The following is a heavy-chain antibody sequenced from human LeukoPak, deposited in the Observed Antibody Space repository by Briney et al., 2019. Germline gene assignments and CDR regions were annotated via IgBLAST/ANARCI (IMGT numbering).Heavy chain of an antibody. CDR2: IYWDDDK. CDR3: AHLSGWYYFDY. V-gene: IGHV2-5*02. J-gene: IGHJ4*02. Sequence: GSGPTLVNPTQTLTLTCTFSGFSLRTRGVGVGWIRQPPGKALEWLSLIYWDDDKRYSHSMKSRRTIAKASSKNQVVLTMINREPVDTATYYCAHLSGWYYFDYWGQGTLVTVSS. D-gene: IGHD6-19*01. CDR1: GFSLRTRGVG.